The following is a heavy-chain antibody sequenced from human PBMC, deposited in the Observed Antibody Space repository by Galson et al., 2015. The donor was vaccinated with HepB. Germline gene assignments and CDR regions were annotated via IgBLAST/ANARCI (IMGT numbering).Heavy chain of an antibody. J-gene: IGHJ4*02. CDR3: AKESGLINGWDFLDN. D-gene: IGHD6-19*01. CDR1: GFTFSKPD. CDR2: ISGSGDYI. V-gene: IGHV3-23*01. Sequence: SLRLSCAASGFTFSKPDMNWVRQAPGKGLEWVSAISGSGDYIYYSDSVRGRFTISRDNSKNTLYLQMNSLRAEDTAVYYCAKESGLINGWDFLDNWGQGTLVTVSS.